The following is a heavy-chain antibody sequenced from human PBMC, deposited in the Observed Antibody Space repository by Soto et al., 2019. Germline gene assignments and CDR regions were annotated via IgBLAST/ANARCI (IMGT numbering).Heavy chain of an antibody. Sequence: QLQLQESGPGLVKPSETLSLTCTVSGGSISSSSYYWGWIRQPPGKGLEWIGSIYYSGSTYYNPSLKSRVTISVDTSKNQFSLKLSSVTAADTAVYYCERHGTWGTVTTRGFDYWGQGTLVTVSS. CDR1: GGSISSSSYY. D-gene: IGHD4-17*01. J-gene: IGHJ4*02. CDR3: ERHGTWGTVTTRGFDY. CDR2: IYYSGST. V-gene: IGHV4-39*01.